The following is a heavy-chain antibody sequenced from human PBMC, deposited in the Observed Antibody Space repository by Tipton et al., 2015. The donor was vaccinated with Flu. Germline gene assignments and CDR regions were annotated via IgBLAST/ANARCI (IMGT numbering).Heavy chain of an antibody. CDR3: ARDPSLGMPEYFDS. CDR2: IYNNVYT. CDR1: SGSLSAFY. J-gene: IGHJ4*02. D-gene: IGHD2-2*01. Sequence: LRLSCIVSSGSLSAFYWNWIRQSPGKGLEWLGYIYNNVYTKYNPSLKGRVTISVDTSKNQFSLRLSSVTAADTAVYFCARDPSLGMPEYFDSWGQGTLVTVSS. V-gene: IGHV4-59*01.